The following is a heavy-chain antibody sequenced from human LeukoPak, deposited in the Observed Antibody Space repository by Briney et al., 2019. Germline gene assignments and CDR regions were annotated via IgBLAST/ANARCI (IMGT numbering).Heavy chain of an antibody. V-gene: IGHV3-7*01. CDR2: IKQDGSER. J-gene: IGHJ4*02. Sequence: GGSLRLFCAASGFTFSSYWMSWVRQAPGKGLEWVANIKQDGSERYYVDSVKGRFTISRDNAKNSLYLQMNSLRAEDTAVYYCARDWGRNYYDSSGTDYWGQGTLVTVSS. D-gene: IGHD3-22*01. CDR1: GFTFSSYW. CDR3: ARDWGRNYYDSSGTDY.